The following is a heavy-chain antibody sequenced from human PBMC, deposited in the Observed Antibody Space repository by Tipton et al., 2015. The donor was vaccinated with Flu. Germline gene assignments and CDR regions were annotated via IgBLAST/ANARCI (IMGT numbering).Heavy chain of an antibody. Sequence: SLRLSCAASGFTFSSYRMNWVRQAPGKGLEWVSSISSTSAYIHYADSVKGRFTISRDNAKNSLYLQMSSLRVDDTSVYYCARDSGRVDPSYFDSWGQGTLVAVSS. CDR1: GFTFSSYR. J-gene: IGHJ4*02. CDR3: ARDSGRVDPSYFDS. V-gene: IGHV3-21*01. CDR2: ISSTSAYI. D-gene: IGHD3-10*01.